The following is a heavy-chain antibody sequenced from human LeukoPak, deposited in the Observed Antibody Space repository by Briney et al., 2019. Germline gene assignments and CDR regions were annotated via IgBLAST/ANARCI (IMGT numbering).Heavy chain of an antibody. D-gene: IGHD2-21*02. Sequence: PSETLSLTCTVSGGSISSSSYYWGWIRQPPGKGLEWIGSIYYSGSTYYNSSLKSRVTISVDTSKNQFSLKLSSVTAADTAVYYCASREDIVVMTATDAFDIWGQGTMVTVSS. CDR3: ASREDIVVMTATDAFDI. V-gene: IGHV4-39*01. CDR1: GGSISSSSYY. CDR2: IYYSGST. J-gene: IGHJ3*02.